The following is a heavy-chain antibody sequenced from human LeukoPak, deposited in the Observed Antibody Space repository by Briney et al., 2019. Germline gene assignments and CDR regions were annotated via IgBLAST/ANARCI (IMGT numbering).Heavy chain of an antibody. CDR3: ARDSRWDCSSFDY. CDR2: IYYSGST. Sequence: SETLSLTCTVSGGSISSYYWSWFRQPPGKGLEWIGYIYYSGSTNYNPSLKSRVTISVDTSKNQFSLNLSSVTAADTAVYYCARDSRWDCSSFDYWGQGTLVTVSS. J-gene: IGHJ4*02. D-gene: IGHD6-6*01. V-gene: IGHV4-59*01. CDR1: GGSISSYY.